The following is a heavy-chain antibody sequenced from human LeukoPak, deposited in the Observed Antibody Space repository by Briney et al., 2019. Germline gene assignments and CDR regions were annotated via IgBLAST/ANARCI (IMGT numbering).Heavy chain of an antibody. V-gene: IGHV4-59*12. D-gene: IGHD2-8*01. CDR1: GGSISSYY. CDR3: ARDRTKNWFDP. CDR2: IYYSGST. J-gene: IGHJ5*02. Sequence: PSETLSLTCTVSGGSISSYYWSWIRQPPGKGLEWIGYIYYSGSTYYNPSLKSRVTISVDRSKNQFSLKLSSVTAADTAVYYCARDRTKNWFDPWGQGTLVTVSS.